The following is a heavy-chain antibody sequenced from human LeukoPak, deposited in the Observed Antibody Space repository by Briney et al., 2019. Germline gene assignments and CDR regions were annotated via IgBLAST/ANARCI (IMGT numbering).Heavy chain of an antibody. D-gene: IGHD3-3*01. CDR2: ISSSSSTI. CDR1: GFTFSSYS. V-gene: IGHV3-48*01. CDR3: ARDQSYYDFWSGYPPYFDY. J-gene: IGHJ4*02. Sequence: PGGSLRLSCAASGFTFSSYSMNWVRQAPGKGLEWVSYISSSSSTIYYADSVKGRFTISRDNAKNSLYLQMNSLRAEDTAVYYCARDQSYYDFWSGYPPYFDYWGQGTLVTVSS.